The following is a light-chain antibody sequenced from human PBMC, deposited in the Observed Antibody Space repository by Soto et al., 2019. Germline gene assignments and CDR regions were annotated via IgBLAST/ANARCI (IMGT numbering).Light chain of an antibody. CDR3: CSFGGSGYV. Sequence: QSVLTQPASVSGSPGQSITISCSGTTRDVGIVSWYQHHPGKAPKLMIHEVTKRPSGVSDRFSGSKSGNSASLTISGLLAEDEADYFCCSFGGSGYVFGTGTKVTVL. V-gene: IGLV2-23*02. CDR2: EVT. J-gene: IGLJ1*01. CDR1: TRDVGI.